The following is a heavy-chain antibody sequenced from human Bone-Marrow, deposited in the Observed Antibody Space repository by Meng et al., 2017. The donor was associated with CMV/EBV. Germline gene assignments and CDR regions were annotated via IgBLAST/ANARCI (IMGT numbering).Heavy chain of an antibody. CDR3: TKENGAYTNASDY. V-gene: IGHV3-15*01. D-gene: IGHD2-2*02. CDR1: GFTFTNAW. J-gene: IGHJ4*01. Sequence: GESLKISCAASGFTFTNAWMSWVRQTPGKGLEWVGRIRSKSEGGTTDYAAPVKGRFTISSDDSNTKVYLQMNSLKAEDTAVYSCTKENGAYTNASDYWGQGTMVTVSS. CDR2: IRSKSEGGTT.